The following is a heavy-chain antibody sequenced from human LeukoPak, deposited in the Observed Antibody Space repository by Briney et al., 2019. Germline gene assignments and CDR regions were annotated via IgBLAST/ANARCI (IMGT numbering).Heavy chain of an antibody. D-gene: IGHD6-13*01. J-gene: IGHJ5*02. CDR1: GYTFTTFW. V-gene: IGHV5-51*01. CDR3: ATTSEQQLVPGWFDP. CDR2: IYPGDSDT. Sequence: GESLKISCKGSGYTFTTFWIGWVRQMPGKGLEWMGIIYPGDSDTRYSPSFQGQVTISADKSISTAYLQWSSLKASDTAMYYCATTSEQQLVPGWFDPWGQGTLVTVSS.